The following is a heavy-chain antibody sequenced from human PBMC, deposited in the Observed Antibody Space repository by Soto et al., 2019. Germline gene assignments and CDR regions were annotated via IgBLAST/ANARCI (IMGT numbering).Heavy chain of an antibody. CDR2: MYSSGTT. D-gene: IGHD1-7*01. CDR3: ARGSGITGTTKDWFDP. Sequence: SETLSLTCTVSGGFIISGDYYWSWIRQSPGKGLEWIGYMYSSGTTYYNPSLKSRATISIDASKNQFYLRLSSVTAADTAVYYCARGSGITGTTKDWFDPWGQGTLVTVSS. J-gene: IGHJ5*02. V-gene: IGHV4-30-4*01. CDR1: GGFIISGDYY.